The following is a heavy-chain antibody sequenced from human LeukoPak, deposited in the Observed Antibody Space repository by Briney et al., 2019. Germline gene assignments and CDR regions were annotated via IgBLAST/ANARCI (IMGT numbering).Heavy chain of an antibody. CDR2: IYLGDSDT. CDR3: ARHPSYTSGWPLDY. V-gene: IGHV5-51*01. Sequence: GESLKISCKGSGYSFTNYWIGWVRQMPGKGLEWMGIIYLGDSDTRYSPSFQGQVTISADKSISTAYLQWSSLKASDTAIYYCARHPSYTSGWPLDYWGQGTLVTVSS. CDR1: GYSFTNYW. D-gene: IGHD6-19*01. J-gene: IGHJ4*02.